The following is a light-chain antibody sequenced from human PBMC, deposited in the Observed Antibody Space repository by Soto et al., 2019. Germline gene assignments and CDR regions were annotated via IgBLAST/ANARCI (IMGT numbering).Light chain of an antibody. Sequence: EIVLTQSPGTPSLSPGERATLSCRASQSLSSGYLAWYQQKPGQAPRLLICGASSRATGIPDRFSGSGFGTDFTLTISRLEPEDFAVYYCQQYGTSPLTFGGGTKVDIK. CDR2: GAS. J-gene: IGKJ4*01. CDR1: QSLSSGY. CDR3: QQYGTSPLT. V-gene: IGKV3-20*01.